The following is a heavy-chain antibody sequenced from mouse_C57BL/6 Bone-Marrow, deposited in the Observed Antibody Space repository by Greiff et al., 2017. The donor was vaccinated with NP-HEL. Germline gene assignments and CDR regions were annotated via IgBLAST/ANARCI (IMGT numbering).Heavy chain of an antibody. Sequence: VQLQQPGTELVKPGASVKLSCKASGYTFTSYWMHWVKQRPGQGLEWIGNINPSNGGTNYNEQFKSKATLTVDKSSSTAYMQLSRLTSEDAAVDSCASTFYDYYPYYAMDYWGQGPSVTVSS. CDR2: INPSNGGT. CDR3: ASTFYDYYPYYAMDY. V-gene: IGHV1-53*01. D-gene: IGHD2-4*01. CDR1: GYTFTSYW. J-gene: IGHJ4*01.